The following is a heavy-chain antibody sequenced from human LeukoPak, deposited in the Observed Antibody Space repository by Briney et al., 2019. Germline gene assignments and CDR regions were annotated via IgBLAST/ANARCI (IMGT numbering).Heavy chain of an antibody. CDR3: ARRGTGHGMDV. CDR1: GFTFNDYW. D-gene: IGHD1-1*01. V-gene: IGHV3-74*01. J-gene: IGHJ6*02. Sequence: GGPLRLSCAASGFTFNDYWIHWVRQVPGKGLVWVSRINNDGSSASYVDSVKGRFTSSRDNAKHTLFLQMNSLRAEDTAVYYCARRGTGHGMDVWGQGTTVIVSS. CDR2: INNDGSSA.